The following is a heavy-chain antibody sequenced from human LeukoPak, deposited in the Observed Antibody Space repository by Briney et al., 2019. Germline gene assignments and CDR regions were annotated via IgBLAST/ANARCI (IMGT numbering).Heavy chain of an antibody. CDR1: GYTFTGYY. V-gene: IGHV1-2*02. J-gene: IGHJ4*02. CDR3: ARARGYNDY. Sequence: EASVKVSCKASGYTFTGYYMHWVRQAPGQGLEWMGWINPNSGGTNYAQKFQGRVTITADKSTSTAYMELSSLRSEDTAVYYCARARGYNDYWGQGTLVTVSS. CDR2: INPNSGGT. D-gene: IGHD5-18*01.